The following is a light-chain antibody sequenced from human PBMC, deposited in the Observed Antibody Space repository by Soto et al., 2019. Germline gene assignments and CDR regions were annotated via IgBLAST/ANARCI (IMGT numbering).Light chain of an antibody. CDR1: QYINTR. CDR3: HQRQSWPRT. J-gene: IGKJ1*01. V-gene: IGKV3-11*01. CDR2: QTS. Sequence: IVFTQSPATLSSFPGDIVTLSCRASQYINTRLAWHQHRPGQSPRLLIYQTSLRAAGIPARFSASGSGTDFTLTISDVQPEDFALYYCHQRQSWPRTFGQGTKVDIK.